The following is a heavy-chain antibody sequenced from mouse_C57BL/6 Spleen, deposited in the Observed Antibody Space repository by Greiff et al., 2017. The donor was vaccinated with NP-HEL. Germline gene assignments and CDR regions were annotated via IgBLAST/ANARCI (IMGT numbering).Heavy chain of an antibody. V-gene: IGHV1-72*01. CDR1: GYTFTSYW. J-gene: IGHJ1*03. CDR2: IDPNSGGT. D-gene: IGHD2-4*01. Sequence: QVQLQQPGAELVKPGASVKLSCKASGYTFTSYWMHWVKQRPGRGLEWIGRIDPNSGGTKYNEKFKSKATLTVDKPSSTAYMQLSSLTSEDSAVYYCARECYDYDVRRLDWYFDVWGTGTTVTVSS. CDR3: ARECYDYDVRRLDWYFDV.